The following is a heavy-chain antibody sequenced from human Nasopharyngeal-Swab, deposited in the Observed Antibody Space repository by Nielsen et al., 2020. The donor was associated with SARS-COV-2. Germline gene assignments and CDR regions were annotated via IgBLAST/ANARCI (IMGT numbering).Heavy chain of an antibody. CDR3: ARARGYSGYDYGGD. CDR2: ISSSSSYI. V-gene: IGHV3-21*01. Sequence: GESLKISCAASGFTFSSYIMNWVRQAPGKGLEWVSSISSSSSYIYYADSVKGRFTISRDNAKNSLYLQMNSLRAEDTAVYYCARARGYSGYDYGGDWGQGTLVTVSS. D-gene: IGHD5-12*01. CDR1: GFTFSSYI. J-gene: IGHJ4*02.